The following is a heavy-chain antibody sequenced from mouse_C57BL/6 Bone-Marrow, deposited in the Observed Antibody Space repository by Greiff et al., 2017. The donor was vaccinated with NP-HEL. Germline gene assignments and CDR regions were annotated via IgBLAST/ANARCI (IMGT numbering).Heavy chain of an antibody. CDR3: ARLGYYGNYFDY. J-gene: IGHJ2*01. Sequence: QVQLKESGPELVKPGASVTISCKASGYAFSSSWLNWVKQRPGKGLEWIGRIYPGDGDTNYNGKFKGKATLTADKSSSTAYMQLSSLTSEDSAVYFCARLGYYGNYFDYWGQGTTLTVSS. CDR2: IYPGDGDT. D-gene: IGHD1-1*01. CDR1: GYAFSSSW. V-gene: IGHV1-82*01.